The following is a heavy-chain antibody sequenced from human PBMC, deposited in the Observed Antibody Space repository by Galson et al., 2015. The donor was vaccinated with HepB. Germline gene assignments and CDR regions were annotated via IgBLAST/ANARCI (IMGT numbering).Heavy chain of an antibody. Sequence: SLRLSCAASGFTFDDYAMHWVRQAPGKGLEWVSGISWNSGSIGYADSVKGRFTVSRDNAKNSLYLQMNSLRAEDTALYYCAKTDSSGIRRVAFEIWGQGTMVTVSS. J-gene: IGHJ3*02. CDR3: AKTDSSGIRRVAFEI. D-gene: IGHD6-19*01. V-gene: IGHV3-9*01. CDR1: GFTFDDYA. CDR2: ISWNSGSI.